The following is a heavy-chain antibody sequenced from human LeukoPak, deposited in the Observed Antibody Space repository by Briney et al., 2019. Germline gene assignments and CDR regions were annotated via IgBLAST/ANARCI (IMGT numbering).Heavy chain of an antibody. CDR2: SSSSSSI. CDR1: GFTFSSYE. V-gene: IGHV3-48*01. J-gene: IGHJ6*03. D-gene: IGHD4-17*01. Sequence: PGGSLRLSCAASGFTFSSYEMNWVRQAPGKGLEWVSYSSSSSSIYYADSVKGRFTISRDNAKNSLYLQMNSLRAEDTAVYYCARGDYGDYWNYYYMDVWGKGTTVTVSS. CDR3: ARGDYGDYWNYYYMDV.